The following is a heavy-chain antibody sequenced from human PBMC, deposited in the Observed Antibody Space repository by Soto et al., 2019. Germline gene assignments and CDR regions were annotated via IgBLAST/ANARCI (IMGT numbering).Heavy chain of an antibody. CDR1: GYIFVNYG. D-gene: IGHD4-4*01. Sequence: HVQLVQSGDEVRKPGSSVKVSCKASGYIFVNYGIAWVRQAPGQGLEWMGWISPYSGNTHYASKVQGRLTMTTDTSTGTAHMAPRSLTSDNTPAYYCSMVDNYITPTPLDVWGQGTTVTVSS. CDR2: ISPYSGNT. V-gene: IGHV1-18*01. J-gene: IGHJ6*02. CDR3: SMVDNYITPTPLDV.